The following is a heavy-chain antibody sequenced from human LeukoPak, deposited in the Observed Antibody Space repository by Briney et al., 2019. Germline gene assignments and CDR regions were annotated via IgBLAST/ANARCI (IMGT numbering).Heavy chain of an antibody. J-gene: IGHJ5*02. CDR2: IYTSGTI. V-gene: IGHV4-4*07. CDR3: ARDSGTTGEVKFDP. CDR1: GGSISSYY. D-gene: IGHD3-10*01. Sequence: ASETLSLTCTVSGGSISSYYWSWIRQPAGTALEWIGRIYTSGTITYNPSLKSRVTMSVDTSKNQFSLKLSSVTAADTAVYYCARDSGTTGEVKFDPWGQGTLVTVSS.